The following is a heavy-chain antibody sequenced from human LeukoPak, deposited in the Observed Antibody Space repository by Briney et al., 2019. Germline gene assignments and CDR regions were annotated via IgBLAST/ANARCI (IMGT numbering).Heavy chain of an antibody. Sequence: GRSLRLSCAASGFTFSTFGMHWVRQAPGKGLEWVAVMSYAGTNKYYADSVKGRFTISRDNSKNTLYLQMNSLRAEDTAVYYCARDSNSYSSGSCYGMDVWGQGTTVTVSS. J-gene: IGHJ6*02. V-gene: IGHV3-30*03. CDR3: ARDSNSYSSGSCYGMDV. CDR1: GFTFSTFG. CDR2: MSYAGTNK. D-gene: IGHD3-10*01.